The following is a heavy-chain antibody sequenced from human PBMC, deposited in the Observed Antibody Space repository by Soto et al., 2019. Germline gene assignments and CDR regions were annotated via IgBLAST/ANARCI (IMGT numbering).Heavy chain of an antibody. V-gene: IGHV4-34*01. Sequence: QVQLQQWGAGLLKPSETLSLTCAVYGGSFSGYYWSWIRQPPGKGLEWIGEINHSGSTNYNPSLKSRVTISVDTSKNQFSLKLSSVTAADTAVYYCARGRVLRVAGTRNTRPKFDYWGQGTLVTVSS. CDR1: GGSFSGYY. CDR2: INHSGST. CDR3: ARGRVLRVAGTRNTRPKFDY. D-gene: IGHD6-19*01. J-gene: IGHJ4*02.